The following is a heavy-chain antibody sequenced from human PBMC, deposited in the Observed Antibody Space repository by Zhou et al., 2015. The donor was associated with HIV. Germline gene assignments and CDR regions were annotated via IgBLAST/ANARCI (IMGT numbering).Heavy chain of an antibody. CDR2: MNPNSGNT. CDR1: GYTFTSYD. CDR3: ARVLADNVDTAMALSTYYYYGMDV. Sequence: QVQLVQSGAEVKKPGASVKVSCKASGYTFTSYDINWVRQATGQGLEWMGWMNPNSGNTGYAQKFQGRVTMTRNTSISTAYMELSSLRSEDTAVYYCARVLADNVDTAMALSTYYYYGMDVWGQGTTVTVSS. V-gene: IGHV1-8*01. J-gene: IGHJ6*02. D-gene: IGHD5-18*01.